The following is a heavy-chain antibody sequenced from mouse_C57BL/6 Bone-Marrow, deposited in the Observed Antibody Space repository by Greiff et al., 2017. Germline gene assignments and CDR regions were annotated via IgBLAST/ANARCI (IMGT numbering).Heavy chain of an antibody. Sequence: QVQLQQPGAELVKPGASVKLSCKASGYTFTSYWMHWVKQRPGQGLEWIGMIHPNSGSTNYNEKFKSKATLTVDKSSSTAYMQLSSLTSEDSAVYYCARKKLLRPYYFDYWGQGTTLTVS. CDR3: ARKKLLRPYYFDY. V-gene: IGHV1-64*01. J-gene: IGHJ2*01. CDR2: IHPNSGST. D-gene: IGHD1-2*01. CDR1: GYTFTSYW.